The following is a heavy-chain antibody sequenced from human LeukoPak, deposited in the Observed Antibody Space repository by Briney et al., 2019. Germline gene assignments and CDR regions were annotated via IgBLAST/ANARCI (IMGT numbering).Heavy chain of an antibody. D-gene: IGHD5-12*01. CDR3: ARDSPGYGAYDLG. CDR1: GFTFSRIA. V-gene: IGHV3-7*04. J-gene: IGHJ4*02. CDR2: IKEDGSAK. Sequence: GGSLRLSCAASGFTFSRIAMSWVRQAPGKGLEWVANIKEDGSAKYSVDSVKGRFTISRDNAKNTLYLQMNSLRAEDTAVYYCARDSPGYGAYDLGWGQGTLVTVSS.